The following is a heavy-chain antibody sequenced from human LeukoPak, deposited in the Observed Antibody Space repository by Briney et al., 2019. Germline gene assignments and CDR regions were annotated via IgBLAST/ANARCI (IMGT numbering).Heavy chain of an antibody. J-gene: IGHJ5*02. CDR3: ASGYYRNWFDP. V-gene: IGHV1-46*01. CDR1: GYTLTELS. D-gene: IGHD3-22*01. Sequence: ASVMVSCKVSGYTLTELSMHWVRQAPGQGLEWMGIINPSGGSTSYAQKFQGRVTMTRDTSTSTVYMELSSLRSEDTAVYYCASGYYRNWFDPWGQGTLVTVSS. CDR2: INPSGGST.